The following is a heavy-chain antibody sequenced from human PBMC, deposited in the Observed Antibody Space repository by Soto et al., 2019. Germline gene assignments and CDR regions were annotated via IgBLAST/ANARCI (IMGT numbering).Heavy chain of an antibody. V-gene: IGHV3-15*01. CDR2: IKSKTDGGTT. D-gene: IGHD4-17*01. CDR3: TTGLSDYGDPTPD. CDR1: GFTFSNAW. J-gene: IGHJ4*02. Sequence: GGSLRLSCAASGFTFSNAWMSWVRQAPGKGLEWVGRIKSKTDGGTTDYAAPVKGRFTISRDDSKNTLYLQMNSLKTEDTAVYYCTTGLSDYGDPTPDWGQGTLVTVSS.